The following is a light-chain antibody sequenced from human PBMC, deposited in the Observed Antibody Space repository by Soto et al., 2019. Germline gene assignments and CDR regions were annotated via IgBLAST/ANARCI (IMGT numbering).Light chain of an antibody. V-gene: IGLV2-14*01. Sequence: QSALTQPASVSGSPGQSITISCTGTSSDIGGYKYVSWYQQHPGKAPKLMIYDVSNRPSGVSNRFSGSKSGNTATLTISGLQGEDEAEDHCSSYTGGSTYVFGTGTKLTGL. CDR1: SSDIGGYKY. J-gene: IGLJ1*01. CDR3: SSYTGGSTYV. CDR2: DVS.